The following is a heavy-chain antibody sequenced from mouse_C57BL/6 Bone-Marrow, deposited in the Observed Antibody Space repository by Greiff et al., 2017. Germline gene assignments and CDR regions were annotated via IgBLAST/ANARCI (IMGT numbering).Heavy chain of an antibody. CDR1: GFNIKDDY. D-gene: IGHD2-5*01. J-gene: IGHJ2*01. CDR3: TRSYYSNYRDY. V-gene: IGHV14-4*01. Sequence: EVHLVESGAELVRPGASVKLSCTASGFNIKDDYLHWVKQRPEHGLVWIGWIDPENGDTEYASKFQGKATITADTSSNTAYLQLSSLTSEDTAVYYCTRSYYSNYRDYWSQVTTLTVSS. CDR2: IDPENGDT.